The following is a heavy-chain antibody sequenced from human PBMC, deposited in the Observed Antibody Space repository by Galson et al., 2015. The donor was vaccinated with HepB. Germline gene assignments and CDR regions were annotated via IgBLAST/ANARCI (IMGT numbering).Heavy chain of an antibody. J-gene: IGHJ3*02. CDR1: GFTFGDYA. Sequence: SLRLSCAASGFTFGDYAMSWFRQAPGKGLEWVGFIRSKTYGGTTEYAASVKGRFTISRDDSKSIAYLQMNSLKTEDTAVYYCTRDPYYYDSSGYFGYAFDIWGQGTMVTVSS. D-gene: IGHD3-22*01. CDR3: TRDPYYYDSSGYFGYAFDI. V-gene: IGHV3-49*03. CDR2: IRSKTYGGTT.